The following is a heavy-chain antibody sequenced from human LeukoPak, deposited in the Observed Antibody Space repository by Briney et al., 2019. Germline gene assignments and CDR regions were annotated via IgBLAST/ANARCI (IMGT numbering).Heavy chain of an antibody. V-gene: IGHV3-33*01. D-gene: IGHD6-13*01. CDR3: ARGPYSSSFCILEY. Sequence: PGRSLRLSCAASGFTFSSYGMDWVRQAPGKGLEWVAVIWYDGSNKYYADSVKGRFTISRDNSENTLYLQMNSLRAEDTAVYYCARGPYSSSFCILEYWGQGTLVTVSS. CDR2: IWYDGSNK. J-gene: IGHJ4*02. CDR1: GFTFSSYG.